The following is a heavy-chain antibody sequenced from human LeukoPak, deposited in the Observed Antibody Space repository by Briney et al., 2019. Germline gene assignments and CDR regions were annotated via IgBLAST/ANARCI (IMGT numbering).Heavy chain of an antibody. D-gene: IGHD3-10*01. V-gene: IGHV3-66*01. CDR2: IYSGGST. J-gene: IGHJ6*02. CDR1: GFTVSSNY. Sequence: GGSLRLSCAASGFTVSSNYMSWVRQAPGKGLEWVSVIYSGGSTYYADSVKGRFTISRDNSKNTLYLQMNSLRAEDTAVYYCARMFGDTMVRGVIRFYYYYYGMDVWGQGTTVTVSS. CDR3: ARMFGDTMVRGVIRFYYYYYGMDV.